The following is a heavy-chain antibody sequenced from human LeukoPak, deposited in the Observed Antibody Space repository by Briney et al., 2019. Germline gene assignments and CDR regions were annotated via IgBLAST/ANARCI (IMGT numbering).Heavy chain of an antibody. CDR2: MNPNSGNT. CDR1: GYTFTSYD. V-gene: IGHV1-8*01. J-gene: IGHJ6*02. Sequence: GASVKVSCKASGYTFTSYDINWVRQATGQGLEWMGWMNPNSGNTGYAQKFQGRVTMTRNTSISTAYMELSSLRSEDTAVYYCAREFIAAAGTYYYYGMDVCGQGTTVTVSS. D-gene: IGHD6-13*01. CDR3: AREFIAAAGTYYYYGMDV.